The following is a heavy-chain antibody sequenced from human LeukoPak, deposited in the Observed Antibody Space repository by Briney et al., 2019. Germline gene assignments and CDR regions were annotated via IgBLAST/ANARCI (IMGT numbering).Heavy chain of an antibody. J-gene: IGHJ4*02. D-gene: IGHD6-13*01. Sequence: GGSLRLSCAASGFIFNDYAMNWVRQAPGKGLEWVSAISGSGGSTYYADSVKGRFTISRDNSKNTLYLQMNSLRAEDTAVHYCAKDPQQLDDFDYWGQGTLVTVSS. CDR2: ISGSGGST. V-gene: IGHV3-23*01. CDR3: AKDPQQLDDFDY. CDR1: GFIFNDYA.